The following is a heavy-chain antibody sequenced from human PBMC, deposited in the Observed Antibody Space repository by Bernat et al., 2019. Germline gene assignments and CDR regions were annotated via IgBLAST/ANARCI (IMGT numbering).Heavy chain of an antibody. D-gene: IGHD2-15*01. CDR2: IKSKTDGGTT. CDR3: TTEYEVVVAATESVYYYYYYYMDV. V-gene: IGHV3-15*01. J-gene: IGHJ6*03. CDR1: GFTFSNAW. Sequence: EVQLVESGGGLVKPGGSLRLSCAASGFTFSNAWMSWVRQAPGKGLEWVGRIKSKTDGGTTDDSPPVKGRFNISRDDAKNTLYLQMNSLKTEDTAVYYCTTEYEVVVAATESVYYYYYYYMDVWGKGTTVTVSS.